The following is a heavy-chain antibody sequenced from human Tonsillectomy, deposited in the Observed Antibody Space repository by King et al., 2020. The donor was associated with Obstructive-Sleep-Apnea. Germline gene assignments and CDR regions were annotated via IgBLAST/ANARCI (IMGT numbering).Heavy chain of an antibody. CDR2: INHSGST. Sequence: VQLQQWGAGLLKPSETLSLTCAVYGGSFSGYYWSWIRQPPGKGLEWIGEINHSGSTNYNPSLKSRVTIPVDTSKNQFSLKLSSVTAADTAVYYCASEWFGELLSARGGGWFDPWGEGTLVTVSS. D-gene: IGHD3-10*01. J-gene: IGHJ5*02. CDR1: GGSFSGYY. CDR3: ASEWFGELLSARGGGWFDP. V-gene: IGHV4-34*01.